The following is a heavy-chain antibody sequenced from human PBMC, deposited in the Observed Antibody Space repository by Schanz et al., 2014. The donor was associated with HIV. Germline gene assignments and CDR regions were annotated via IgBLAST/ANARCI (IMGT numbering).Heavy chain of an antibody. J-gene: IGHJ6*02. CDR1: GGTFMTYA. CDR3: ARGECDFWSGYCPHFHYFDLDV. Sequence: QVQLVQSGAEVKKPGSSVKVSCKASGGTFMTYAISWVRQAPGQGLEWMGGIIPVFGTTNYAQKFQGRVTITADKSTTTASMELSSLRSEDTAVYYCARGECDFWSGYCPHFHYFDLDVWGPGTSVTVSS. D-gene: IGHD3-3*01. V-gene: IGHV1-69*06. CDR2: IIPVFGTT.